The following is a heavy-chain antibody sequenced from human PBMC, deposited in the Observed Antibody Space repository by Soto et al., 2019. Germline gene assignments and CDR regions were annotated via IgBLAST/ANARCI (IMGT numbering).Heavy chain of an antibody. V-gene: IGHV4-59*01. D-gene: IGHD6-13*01. Sequence: SETLSLTCTVSGCSISSYYWSWIRQPPGKGLEWIGYIYYSGSTNYNPSLKSRVTISVDTSKNQFSLKLSSVTAADTAVYYCARGVNFEYFFDYWGQGTLVTVSS. CDR3: ARGVNFEYFFDY. CDR1: GCSISSYY. CDR2: IYYSGST. J-gene: IGHJ4*02.